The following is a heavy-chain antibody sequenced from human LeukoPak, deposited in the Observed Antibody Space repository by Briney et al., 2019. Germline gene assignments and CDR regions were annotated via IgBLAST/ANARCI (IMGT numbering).Heavy chain of an antibody. CDR2: IYYSGST. D-gene: IGHD6-13*01. Sequence: LETLSLTCTVSGGSISSSSYYWGWIRQPPGKGLEWIGSIYYSGSTYYNPSLKSRVTISVDTSKNQFSLRLSSVTAADTAVYYCARHGYSSSGFDPWGQGTLVTVSS. V-gene: IGHV4-39*01. J-gene: IGHJ5*02. CDR1: GGSISSSSYY. CDR3: ARHGYSSSGFDP.